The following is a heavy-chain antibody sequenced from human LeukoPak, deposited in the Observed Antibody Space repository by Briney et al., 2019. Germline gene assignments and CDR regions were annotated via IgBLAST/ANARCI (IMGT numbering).Heavy chain of an antibody. D-gene: IGHD6-19*01. J-gene: IGHJ6*04. CDR2: ISGSGGST. CDR3: AKAMYSSGWSYYYYGMDV. CDR1: GFTFSSYA. Sequence: GGSLRLSCAASGFTFSSYAMSWVRQAPGKGLEWVSAISGSGGSTYYADSVKGRFTISGDNSKNTLYLQMNSLRAEDTAVYYCAKAMYSSGWSYYYYGMDVWGKGTTVTVSS. V-gene: IGHV3-23*01.